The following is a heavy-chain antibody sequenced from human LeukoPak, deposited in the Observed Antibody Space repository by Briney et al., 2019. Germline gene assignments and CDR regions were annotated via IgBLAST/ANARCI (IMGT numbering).Heavy chain of an antibody. CDR3: VRDNPRCCGVVPANIDDY. D-gene: IGHD2-15*01. V-gene: IGHV3-66*01. J-gene: IGHJ4*02. CDR1: EFTVSSNY. Sequence: GGSLRLSCAASEFTVSSNYMSWVRQAPGKGLEWVSIIYSGGNTYYADSVKGRFTISRDNSKNTVYLQMNSLRAEDTAVYYCVRDNPRCCGVVPANIDDYWGQGTLVTVSS. CDR2: IYSGGNT.